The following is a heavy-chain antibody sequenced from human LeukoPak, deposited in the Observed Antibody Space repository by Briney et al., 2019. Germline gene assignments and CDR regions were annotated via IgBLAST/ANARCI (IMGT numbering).Heavy chain of an antibody. CDR3: AREHYSSSWYSH. V-gene: IGHV4-39*01. CDR2: IYYSGST. D-gene: IGHD6-13*01. J-gene: IGHJ4*02. Sequence: NPSGTLSLTCTVSGGSISSSSYYWGWIRQPPGKGLEWIGSIYYSGSTYYNPSLKSRVTISVDTSKNQFSLKLSSVTAADTAVYYCAREHYSSSWYSHWGQGTLVTVSS. CDR1: GGSISSSSYY.